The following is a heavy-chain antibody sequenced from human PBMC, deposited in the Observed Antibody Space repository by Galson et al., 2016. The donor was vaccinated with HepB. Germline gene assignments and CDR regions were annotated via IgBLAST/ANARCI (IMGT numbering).Heavy chain of an antibody. V-gene: IGHV3-30*09. CDR2: ISVDGNNK. Sequence: SLRLSCAATGFLLRGSVIHWVRQAPGKGLEWVALISVDGNNKPFADSVKGRFAISRDNYQNTVDLQMNSLRPEDSAVYYCAREGFSSGGAGTFDIWGQGTVVSVSS. CDR3: AREGFSSGGAGTFDI. CDR1: GFLLRGSV. J-gene: IGHJ3*02. D-gene: IGHD6-19*01.